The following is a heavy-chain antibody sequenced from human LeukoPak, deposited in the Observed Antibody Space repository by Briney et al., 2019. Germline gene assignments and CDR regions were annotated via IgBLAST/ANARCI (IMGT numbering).Heavy chain of an antibody. Sequence: ASVKVSCKASGYTFTGYYMHWVRQAPGQGLEWMGWINPNSGGTNYAQKFQGRVTMTRDTSTSTAYMELRSLRSDDTAVYYCARAGFGELFYYYMDVWGKGTTVTVSS. CDR1: GYTFTGYY. CDR2: INPNSGGT. J-gene: IGHJ6*03. CDR3: ARAGFGELFYYYMDV. V-gene: IGHV1-2*02. D-gene: IGHD3-10*01.